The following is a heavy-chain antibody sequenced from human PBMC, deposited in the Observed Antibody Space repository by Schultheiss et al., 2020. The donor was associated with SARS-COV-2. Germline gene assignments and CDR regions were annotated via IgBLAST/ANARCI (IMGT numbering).Heavy chain of an antibody. D-gene: IGHD6-19*01. CDR2: FSGSDGNT. CDR3: ARDRLIGWYVNGMDV. J-gene: IGHJ6*02. V-gene: IGHV3-23*01. Sequence: GGSLRLSCAGSGFSFNSYAMSWVRQTPGKGLEWVSTFSGSDGNTYYADSVKGRFTISRDNSKNTLYLQMNSLRAEDTAVYYCARDRLIGWYVNGMDVWGQGTTVTVSS. CDR1: GFSFNSYA.